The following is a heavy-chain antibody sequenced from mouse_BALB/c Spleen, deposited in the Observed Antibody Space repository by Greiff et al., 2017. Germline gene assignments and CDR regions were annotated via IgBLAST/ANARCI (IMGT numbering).Heavy chain of an antibody. D-gene: IGHD2-4*01. CDR2: ISYSGST. V-gene: IGHV3-2*02. J-gene: IGHJ2*01. Sequence: EVKLQESGPGLVKPSQSLSLTCTVTGYSITSDYAWNWIRQFPGNKLEWMGYISYSGSTSYNPSLKSRISITRDTSKNQFFLQLNSVTTEDTATYYCANYDYGGFDYWGQGTTLTVSS. CDR1: GYSITSDYA. CDR3: ANYDYGGFDY.